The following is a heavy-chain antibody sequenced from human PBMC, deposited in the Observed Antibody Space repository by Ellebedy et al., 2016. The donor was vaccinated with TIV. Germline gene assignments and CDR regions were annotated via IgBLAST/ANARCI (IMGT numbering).Heavy chain of an antibody. CDR2: INRGSSVI. D-gene: IGHD4-23*01. J-gene: IGHJ3*01. CDR3: ARDPVGVGPAFDV. Sequence: PGGSLRLSCAASGFMFNTYNMDWVRQAPGTGLEWVSYINRGSSVIYYADSVKGRFTISRDNAKNSLYLQMNSLRAEDTAIYFCARDPVGVGPAFDVWGQGTMVTVSS. V-gene: IGHV3-48*01. CDR1: GFMFNTYN.